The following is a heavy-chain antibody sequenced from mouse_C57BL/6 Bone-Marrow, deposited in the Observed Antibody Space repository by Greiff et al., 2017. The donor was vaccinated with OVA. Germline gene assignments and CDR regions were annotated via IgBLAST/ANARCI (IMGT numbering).Heavy chain of an antibody. CDR1: GFNIKDDY. J-gene: IGHJ2*01. Sequence: EVQGVESGAELVRPGASVKLSCTASGFNIKDDYMHWVKPRPEQGLEWIGWIDPENGDTEYASKFQGKATITADTSSNTAYLQLSSLTSEDTAVYYCTSYGNFDYWGQGTTLTVSS. V-gene: IGHV14-4*01. CDR2: IDPENGDT. D-gene: IGHD2-1*01. CDR3: TSYGNFDY.